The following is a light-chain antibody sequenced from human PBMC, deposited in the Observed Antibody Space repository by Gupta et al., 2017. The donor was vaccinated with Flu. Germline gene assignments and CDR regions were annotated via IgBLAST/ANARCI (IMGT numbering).Light chain of an antibody. Sequence: RATLSCRASQNINRDYVAWYQQKPGQTPRLLIFDASNRSTGIPDRFSGSGSGTDFTLTISRLEPEDFAVYYCQQYGRSPTFGQGTRLEIK. J-gene: IGKJ5*01. V-gene: IGKV3-20*01. CDR2: DAS. CDR3: QQYGRSPT. CDR1: QNINRDY.